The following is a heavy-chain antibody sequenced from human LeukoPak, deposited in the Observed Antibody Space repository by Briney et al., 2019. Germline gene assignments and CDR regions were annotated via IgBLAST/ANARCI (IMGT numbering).Heavy chain of an antibody. CDR2: IIPILGIA. J-gene: IGHJ3*02. D-gene: IGHD1-26*01. CDR1: GGTFSSYA. Sequence: SVEVSYKASGGTFSSYAISWVRQAPGQGLEWMGRIIPILGIANYAQKFQGRVTITADKSTSTAYMELSSLRSEDTAVYYCARLTSYSAFDIWGQGTMVTVSS. V-gene: IGHV1-69*04. CDR3: ARLTSYSAFDI.